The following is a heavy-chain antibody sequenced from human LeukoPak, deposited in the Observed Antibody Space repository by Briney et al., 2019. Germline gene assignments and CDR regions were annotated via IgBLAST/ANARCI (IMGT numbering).Heavy chain of an antibody. J-gene: IGHJ4*02. CDR3: ATWSGSYYYF. CDR1: GYTLTELA. Sequence: ASVKVSCKVSGYTLTELATHWVRQAPGKGLEWMGGFDPEDIETIYAQTFQGRLTMTEDKSTDTAYMEMSSLRSEDTAVYYCATWSGSYYYFWGQGTLVTVSS. V-gene: IGHV1-24*01. D-gene: IGHD3-10*01. CDR2: FDPEDIET.